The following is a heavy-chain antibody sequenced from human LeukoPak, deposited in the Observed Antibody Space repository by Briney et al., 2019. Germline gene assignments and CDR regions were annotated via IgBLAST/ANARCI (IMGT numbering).Heavy chain of an antibody. D-gene: IGHD3-22*01. Sequence: GGPLRLSCAASGFTFSSYVMTWVRQAPGKGLEWVSVISGSGGTTYYADSVKGRFTISRDNSKNTLYLQMNSLRAEDTAVYYCAKDSRMFYDSSGYLVYWGQGTLVTVSS. V-gene: IGHV3-23*01. CDR3: AKDSRMFYDSSGYLVY. CDR1: GFTFSSYV. J-gene: IGHJ4*02. CDR2: ISGSGGTT.